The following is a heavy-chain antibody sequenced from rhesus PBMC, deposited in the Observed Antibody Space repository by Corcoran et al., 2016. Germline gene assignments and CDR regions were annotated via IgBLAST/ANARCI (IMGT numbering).Heavy chain of an antibody. J-gene: IGHJ4*01. CDR3: ARDSEYYNIWTGYHFDY. Sequence: QVQLQESGPGLVKPSETLSLTCAVSGGSISDSYYWSWIRQPPGKGLEWIGYVYGSGGSTYYNPSPNGRVTLSPDTSKTQFSLKLSSVTAADTAVYYCARDSEYYNIWTGYHFDYWGQGVLVTVSS. CDR1: GGSISDSYY. D-gene: IGHD3-3*01. V-gene: IGHV4-106*01. CDR2: VYGSGGST.